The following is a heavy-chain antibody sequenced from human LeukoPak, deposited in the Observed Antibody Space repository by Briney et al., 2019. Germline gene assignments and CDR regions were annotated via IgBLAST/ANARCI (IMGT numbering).Heavy chain of an antibody. CDR3: ARDSGYCSSTSCHTRFES. CDR1: GFTFSRYW. J-gene: IGHJ4*02. CDR2: INTDGSSI. V-gene: IGHV3-74*03. Sequence: AGGSLRLSCAASGFTFSRYWMHWVRQAPGKGLVWVSRINTDGSSIMYADSVKGRFTISRHNAKNTLYLEMKRLRGEEQAVYYCARDSGYCSSTSCHTRFESWGPGPLVTVFS. D-gene: IGHD2-2*02.